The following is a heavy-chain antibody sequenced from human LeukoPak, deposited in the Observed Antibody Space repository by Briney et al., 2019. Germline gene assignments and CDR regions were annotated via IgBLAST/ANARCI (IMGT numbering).Heavy chain of an antibody. J-gene: IGHJ3*02. V-gene: IGHV3-13*01. CDR2: IGTAGDT. CDR3: ARDRGGNFAFDI. CDR1: GFTFSSYD. Sequence: GGSLRLSCAASGFTFSSYDMHWVRQATGKGLEWVSAIGTAGDTYYPGSVKGRFTISRENAKNSLYLQMNSLRAGDTAVYYCARDRGGNFAFDIWGQGTMVTVSS. D-gene: IGHD2-15*01.